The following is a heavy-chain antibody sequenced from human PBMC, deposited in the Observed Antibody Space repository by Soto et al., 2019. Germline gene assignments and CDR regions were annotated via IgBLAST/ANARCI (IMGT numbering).Heavy chain of an antibody. Sequence: GGSLRLSCAASGFTFSSYAMNWVRQAPGKGLGWVSIISGSGDSTYYADSVKGRFTISRDNTKNTLYLQMNSLRAEDTAVYYCANKFFSGSGSYRGWFDPWGQGTLVTVSS. CDR2: ISGSGDST. V-gene: IGHV3-23*01. J-gene: IGHJ5*02. CDR3: ANKFFSGSGSYRGWFDP. CDR1: GFTFSSYA. D-gene: IGHD3-10*01.